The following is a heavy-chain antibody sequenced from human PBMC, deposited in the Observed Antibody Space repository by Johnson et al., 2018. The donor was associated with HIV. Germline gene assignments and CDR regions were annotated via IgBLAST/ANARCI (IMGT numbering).Heavy chain of an antibody. V-gene: IGHV3-64*07. CDR2: ISTTGVST. Sequence: VQLVESGGGLVQPGESLRLSCVASGFTFSQYAMHWVRQAPGKGLEYVSAISTTGVSTYYADSVRGRFTISRDNSKNTLYLQMGSLRAEDMAVYYCARAHLIFPKNAFDIWGQGTMVTVSS. CDR3: ARAHLIFPKNAFDI. D-gene: IGHD3-3*02. J-gene: IGHJ3*02. CDR1: GFTFSQYA.